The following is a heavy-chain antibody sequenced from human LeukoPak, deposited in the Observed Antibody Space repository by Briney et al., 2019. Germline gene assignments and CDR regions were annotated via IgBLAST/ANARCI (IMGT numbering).Heavy chain of an antibody. D-gene: IGHD1-1*01. J-gene: IGHJ3*01. V-gene: IGHV4-59*01. Sequence: SETLSLTCTVSGGSISSYYWSWIRQPPGKGLEWIGYIYYSGSTNYNPSLKSRVTISVDTSKNQFSLKLSSVTAADTAVYYCARVRGYGAFDSGAKGQWSPSLQ. CDR1: GGSISSYY. CDR3: ARVRGYGAFDS. CDR2: IYYSGST.